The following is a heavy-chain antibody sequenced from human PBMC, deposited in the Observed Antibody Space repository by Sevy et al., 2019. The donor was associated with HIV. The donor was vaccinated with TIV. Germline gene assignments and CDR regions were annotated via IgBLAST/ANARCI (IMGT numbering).Heavy chain of an antibody. CDR1: GFTFSSYN. CDR3: ARDGGYSDYGMDL. J-gene: IGHJ6*02. CDR2: INSGSTII. D-gene: IGHD2-15*01. V-gene: IGHV3-48*01. Sequence: GGSLRLSCVASGFTFSSYNFNWVRQAPGKGLELISFINSGSTIISHADSVKGRFTIFRDSVKKSVYLQMNSLRVEDTAVYYCARDGGYSDYGMDLWGQGTTVTVSS.